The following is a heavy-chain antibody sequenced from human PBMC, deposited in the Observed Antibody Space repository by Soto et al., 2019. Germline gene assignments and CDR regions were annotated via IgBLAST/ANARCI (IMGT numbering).Heavy chain of an antibody. CDR1: GFTFSSYA. CDR3: ARDPMGIYYGSGSYYFDY. V-gene: IGHV3-30-3*01. Sequence: QVQLVESGGGVVQPGRSLRLSCAASGFTFSSYAMHWVRQAPGKGLEWVAVISYDGSNKYYADSVKGRFTISRDNSKNTQYLTRNSLRAEDTAVYYCARDPMGIYYGSGSYYFDYWGQGTLVTVSS. D-gene: IGHD3-10*01. J-gene: IGHJ4*02. CDR2: ISYDGSNK.